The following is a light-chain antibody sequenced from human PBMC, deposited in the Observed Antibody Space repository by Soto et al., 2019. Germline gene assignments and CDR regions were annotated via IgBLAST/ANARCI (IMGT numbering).Light chain of an antibody. CDR3: QHYGNSPQT. V-gene: IGKV3-11*01. CDR2: DAS. J-gene: IGKJ1*01. Sequence: EIVLTQSPATLSLSPGERATLSCRASQSVSSYLAWYQQKPGQAPRLLIYDASNRATGIPARFSGSGSGTDFTLTISRLEPGDFAVYYCQHYGNSPQTFGQGTKVEIK. CDR1: QSVSSY.